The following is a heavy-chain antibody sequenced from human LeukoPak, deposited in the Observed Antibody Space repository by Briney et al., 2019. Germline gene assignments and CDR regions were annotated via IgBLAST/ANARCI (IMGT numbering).Heavy chain of an antibody. CDR1: GYSFTSYW. CDR3: AGRGTGTTLAFDY. D-gene: IGHD1-1*01. J-gene: IGHJ4*02. Sequence: GESLKISCKGSGYSFTSYWIGWVRQMPGKGLEWMGIIYPGDSDTRYSPSFQGQVTISVDKSISTAYLQWSSLKASDTAIYYCAGRGTGTTLAFDYWGQGTLVTVSS. CDR2: IYPGDSDT. V-gene: IGHV5-51*01.